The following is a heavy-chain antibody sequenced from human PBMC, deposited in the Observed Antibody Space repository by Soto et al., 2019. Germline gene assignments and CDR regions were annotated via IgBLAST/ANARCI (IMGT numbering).Heavy chain of an antibody. CDR2: ISYSGST. V-gene: IGHV4-30-4*01. J-gene: IGHJ6*02. CDR1: GAPISTDDYY. CDR3: AIEVNNYYGMDV. Sequence: PSEPLDLTFSISGAPISTDDYYWSWFRQPPGKGLEWIGYISYSGSTYYNPSLKSRITISVDTSKTQFSLILSSVTAADTAVFYFAIEVNNYYGMDVWGQGTTVTVSS.